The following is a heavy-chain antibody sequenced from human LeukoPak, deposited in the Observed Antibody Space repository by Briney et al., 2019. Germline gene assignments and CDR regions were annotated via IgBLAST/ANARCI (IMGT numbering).Heavy chain of an antibody. D-gene: IGHD2-15*01. CDR1: GFTFSGSA. CDR3: TRLRISDCSGGSCYYFDY. CDR2: IRSKANSYAT. J-gene: IGHJ4*02. Sequence: PGGSLRLSCAASGFTFSGSAMHWVRQASGKGLDWVGRIRSKANSYATAYAASVKGRFTISRDDSKNTAYLQMNSLKTEDTAVYYCTRLRISDCSGGSCYYFDYWGQGTLVTVSS. V-gene: IGHV3-73*01.